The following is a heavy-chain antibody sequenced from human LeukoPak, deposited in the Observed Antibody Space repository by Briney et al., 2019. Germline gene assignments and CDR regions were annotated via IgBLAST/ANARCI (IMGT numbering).Heavy chain of an antibody. CDR2: ISSSSSYT. CDR1: GFTFGDYY. V-gene: IGHV3-11*06. CDR3: ARGPPTYDILTGYIDY. D-gene: IGHD3-9*01. Sequence: RAGGSLRLSCAASGFTFGDYYMSWIRQAPGKGLEWVSYISSSSSYTNYADSVKGRFTISRDNAKNSLYLQMNSLRAEDAAVYYCARGPPTYDILTGYIDYWGQGTLVTVSS. J-gene: IGHJ4*02.